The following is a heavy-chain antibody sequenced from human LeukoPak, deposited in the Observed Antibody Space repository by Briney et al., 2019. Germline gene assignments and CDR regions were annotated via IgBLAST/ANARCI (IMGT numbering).Heavy chain of an antibody. CDR2: INPNSGGT. J-gene: IGHJ4*02. D-gene: IGHD3-9*01. Sequence: ASVKVSCKASGYTFTGYYMHWVRQAPGQGLEWMGWINPNSGGTNYAQKFQGRVTMTRDTSISTAYMELSRLRSDDTAVYYCARFYYDILTGYYTCPDYWGQGTLVTVSS. CDR3: ARFYYDILTGYYTCPDY. CDR1: GYTFTGYY. V-gene: IGHV1-2*02.